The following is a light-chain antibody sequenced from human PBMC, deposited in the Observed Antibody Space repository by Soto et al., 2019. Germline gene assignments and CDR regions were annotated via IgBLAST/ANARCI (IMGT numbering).Light chain of an antibody. V-gene: IGLV1-40*01. J-gene: IGLJ3*02. CDR3: PSYDTSLGGVV. Sequence: QSVLTQPPSVSGAPGQRVTISCTGSTFNFGAGYDVHWYQQLPGTAPKLLIYANNNRPSGVPDRFSGPKSGTSASLAITGLQAEDEADYYCPSYDTSLGGVVFGGGTKVTVL. CDR2: ANN. CDR1: TFNFGAGYD.